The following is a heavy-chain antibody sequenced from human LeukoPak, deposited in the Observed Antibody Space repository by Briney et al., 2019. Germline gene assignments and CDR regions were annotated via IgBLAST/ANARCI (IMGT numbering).Heavy chain of an antibody. J-gene: IGHJ5*02. CDR2: INHSGST. CDR3: ARGRCSSTSCYGNWFDP. V-gene: IGHV4-34*01. Sequence: KPSETLSLTCAVYGGSFSGYYWSWIRQPPGKGLEWIGEINHSGSTNYNPSLKSRVTISVDTSKNQFSLKLSSVTAADTAVYYCARGRCSSTSCYGNWFDPWGQGTLVTVSS. CDR1: GGSFSGYY. D-gene: IGHD2-2*01.